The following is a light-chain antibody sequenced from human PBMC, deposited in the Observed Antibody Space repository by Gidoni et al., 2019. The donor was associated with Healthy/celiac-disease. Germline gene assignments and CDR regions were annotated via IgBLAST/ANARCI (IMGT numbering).Light chain of an antibody. CDR3: QQYDNLPRVT. V-gene: IGKV1-33*01. CDR1: QDISNY. Sequence: DIQMTKSQSSLSASVGDRVTITRQANQDISNYLHWYQQKPGKAPTLLIYDASNLATELPSRFSGSGSGTDFTFTSSSLQPEDIATYYWQQYDNLPRVTFGPGTKVDIK. J-gene: IGKJ3*01. CDR2: DAS.